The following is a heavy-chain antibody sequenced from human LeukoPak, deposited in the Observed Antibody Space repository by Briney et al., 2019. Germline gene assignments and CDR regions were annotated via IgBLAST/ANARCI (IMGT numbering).Heavy chain of an antibody. CDR1: GGAFSSYA. J-gene: IGHJ4*02. CDR3: AREGYCSTTGCHDAY. V-gene: IGHV1-69*15. Sequence: GSSVKVSCKASGGAFSSYAISWVRQAPGQGLEWMGRIIPIFGTPSYAQKFQGRVTITADESTNTAYMELSSLRSEDTAVYYCAREGYCSTTGCHDAYWGQGTLVTVSS. CDR2: IIPIFGTP. D-gene: IGHD2-2*01.